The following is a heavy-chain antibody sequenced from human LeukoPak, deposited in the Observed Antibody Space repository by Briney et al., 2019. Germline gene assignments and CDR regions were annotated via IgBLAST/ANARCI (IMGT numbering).Heavy chain of an antibody. CDR1: NGSISSYY. Sequence: SETLSLTCTVSNGSISSYYWTWIRQPPGKGLEWIGNVYYSGSTNYNPSLKSRVTISVDTSKNQFSLNLSSVTAADTAVYYCARDAMSSVTTSPYYFDYWGQGTLVTVSS. D-gene: IGHD4-17*01. CDR2: VYYSGST. CDR3: ARDAMSSVTTSPYYFDY. J-gene: IGHJ4*02. V-gene: IGHV4-59*01.